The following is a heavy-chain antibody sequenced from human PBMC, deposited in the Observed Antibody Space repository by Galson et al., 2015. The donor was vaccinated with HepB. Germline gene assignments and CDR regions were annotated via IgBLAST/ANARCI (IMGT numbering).Heavy chain of an antibody. J-gene: IGHJ4*02. CDR1: GFTFSSYS. D-gene: IGHD6-19*01. V-gene: IGHV3-48*01. CDR2: ISSSISTI. Sequence: SLRLSCAASGFTFSSYSMNWVRQAPGKGLEWVSYISSSISTIYYADSVKGRFTISRDNAKNSLYLQMNSLRAEDTAVLYCARDSGWYYFDYWGQGTLVTVSS. CDR3: ARDSGWYYFDY.